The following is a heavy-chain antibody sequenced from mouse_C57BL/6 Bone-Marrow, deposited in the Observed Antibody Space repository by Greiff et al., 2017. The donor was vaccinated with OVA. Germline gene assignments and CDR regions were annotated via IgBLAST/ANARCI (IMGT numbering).Heavy chain of an antibody. J-gene: IGHJ3*01. CDR1: GYTFTDYY. D-gene: IGHD3-2*02. CDR3: ARSGGAY. V-gene: IGHV1-26*01. CDR2: INPNNGGT. Sequence: VQLQQSGPELVTPGASVKISCKASGYTFTDYYMNWVKQSHGKSLEWIGDINPNNGGTSYNQKFKGKATLTVDKSSSTAYMELRSLTSEDSAVYYCARSGGAYWGQGTLVTVSA.